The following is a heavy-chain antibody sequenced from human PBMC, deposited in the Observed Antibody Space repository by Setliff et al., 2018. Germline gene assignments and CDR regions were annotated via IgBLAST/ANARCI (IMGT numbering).Heavy chain of an antibody. CDR3: SSRRMTVLGVANFDC. CDR1: GGSISSYY. Sequence: SETLSLTCTVSGGSISSYYWSWIRQPPGKGLEWIGYIYYSGSTNYNPSLKSRVTISVDTSKNQFSLKLSSVTAADTAVYYCSSRRMTVLGVANFDCWGQGKLVTVSS. D-gene: IGHD3-3*01. CDR2: IYYSGST. V-gene: IGHV4-59*01. J-gene: IGHJ4*02.